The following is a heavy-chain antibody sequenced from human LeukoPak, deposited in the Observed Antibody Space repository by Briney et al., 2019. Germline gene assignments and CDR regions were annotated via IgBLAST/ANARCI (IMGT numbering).Heavy chain of an antibody. CDR2: IHYSGST. Sequence: PSETLSLTCSVSGVSITSDVYYWNWIRQSPGKGLEWIAYIHYSGSTYYNPSLQSRVTISVDTSKNQFSLKLSSVTAADTVVYYCARHDSSGFDYWGQGTLVTVSS. V-gene: IGHV4-30-4*08. D-gene: IGHD3-22*01. J-gene: IGHJ4*02. CDR3: ARHDSSGFDY. CDR1: GVSITSDVYY.